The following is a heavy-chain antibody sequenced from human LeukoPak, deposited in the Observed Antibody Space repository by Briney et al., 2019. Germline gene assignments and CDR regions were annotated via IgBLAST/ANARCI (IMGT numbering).Heavy chain of an antibody. D-gene: IGHD2-2*03. Sequence: SETLSLTCAVYGDSFNRYFWSWLRQSPGRGLEWIGEVNYRGSTIYSPSVKTRVTVSVDTSKNQISPALKSVTAADTATYFCARGSAFDGHCAAGACSAAYFDHWGPGTPVIVTA. CDR3: ARGSAFDGHCAAGACSAAYFDH. V-gene: IGHV4-34*09. J-gene: IGHJ4*01. CDR1: GDSFNRYF. CDR2: VNYRGST.